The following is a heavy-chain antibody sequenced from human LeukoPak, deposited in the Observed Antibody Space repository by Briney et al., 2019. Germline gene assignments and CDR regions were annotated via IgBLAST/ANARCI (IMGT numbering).Heavy chain of an antibody. CDR2: INSDGSST. CDR1: GFTFSSYW. Sequence: PGGSLRLSCAASGFTFSSYWMHRVRQAPGKGLVWVSRINSDGSSTSYADSVKGRFTISRDNAKNTLYLQMNSLRAEDTAVYYCARGFSMVRAFDIWGQGTMVTVSS. CDR3: ARGFSMVRAFDI. V-gene: IGHV3-74*01. J-gene: IGHJ3*02. D-gene: IGHD3-10*01.